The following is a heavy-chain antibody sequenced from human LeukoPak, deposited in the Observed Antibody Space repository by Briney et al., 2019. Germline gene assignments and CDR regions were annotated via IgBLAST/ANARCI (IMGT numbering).Heavy chain of an antibody. CDR3: ARVSHCGSTSCYTGALGF. J-gene: IGHJ4*02. Sequence: SETLSLTCTVSGDSISSSRYYWGWLRQPPGKGREWIGSIYNSGSTYHNPSLRSPVAIPVDTSKIHFSLKLSSVTAADTAVFYCARVSHCGSTSCYTGALGFWGQGTLVTVSS. D-gene: IGHD2-2*02. CDR2: IYNSGST. V-gene: IGHV4-39*07. CDR1: GDSISSSRYY.